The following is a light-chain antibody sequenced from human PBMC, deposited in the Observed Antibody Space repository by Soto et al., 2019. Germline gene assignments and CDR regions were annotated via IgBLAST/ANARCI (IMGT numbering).Light chain of an antibody. Sequence: QSVLTHPPSASGTPGQRVTISCSGSSSNIGSNTVNWYQQVPGTAPKLLIYSNDQRPSGVPDRFSGSKSGTSASLAISGLQSEDEADYSCAAWDDSLSGPVFGGGTKVTVL. CDR1: SSNIGSNT. CDR3: AAWDDSLSGPV. V-gene: IGLV1-44*01. J-gene: IGLJ2*01. CDR2: SND.